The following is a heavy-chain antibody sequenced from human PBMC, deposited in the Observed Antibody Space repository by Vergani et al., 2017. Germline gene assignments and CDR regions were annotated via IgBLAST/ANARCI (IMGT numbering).Heavy chain of an antibody. CDR1: GGTFSSYT. Sequence: QVQLVQSGAEVKKPGSSVKVSCKASGGTFSSYTISWVRQAPGQGLEWMGRIIPILGIANYAQKFQGRVTITADKSTSTAYMELSSLRTEDTAVYFCANSVIAGNVGVAYFGMDGWGRGTTVTVSS. J-gene: IGHJ6*02. CDR3: ANSVIAGNVGVAYFGMDG. V-gene: IGHV1-69*02. D-gene: IGHD2/OR15-2a*01. CDR2: IIPILGIA.